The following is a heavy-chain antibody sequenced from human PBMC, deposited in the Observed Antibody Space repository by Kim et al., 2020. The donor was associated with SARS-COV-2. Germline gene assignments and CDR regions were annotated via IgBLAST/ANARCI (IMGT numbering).Heavy chain of an antibody. V-gene: IGHV3-30*07. J-gene: IGHJ2*01. D-gene: IGHD3-22*01. Sequence: GQFTISRDKSKNTLYLQMNSLRAEDTAVYYCARTGDYYDSSGSPYWYFDLWGRGTLVTVSS. CDR3: ARTGDYYDSSGSPYWYFDL.